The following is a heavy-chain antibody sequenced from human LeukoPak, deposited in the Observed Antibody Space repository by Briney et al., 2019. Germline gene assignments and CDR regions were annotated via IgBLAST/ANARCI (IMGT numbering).Heavy chain of an antibody. CDR3: AKDRGGGGSCIDY. CDR2: IWYDGSNK. CDR1: GFTFSSYG. V-gene: IGHV3-33*06. J-gene: IGHJ4*02. D-gene: IGHD2-15*01. Sequence: PGRSLRLSCAASGFTFSSYGMHWVRQAPGKGLEWVAVIWYDGSNKYYADSVKGRFTISRDNSKNTLYLKMNSLRAEDTAVYYCAKDRGGGGSCIDYWGQGTLVTVSS.